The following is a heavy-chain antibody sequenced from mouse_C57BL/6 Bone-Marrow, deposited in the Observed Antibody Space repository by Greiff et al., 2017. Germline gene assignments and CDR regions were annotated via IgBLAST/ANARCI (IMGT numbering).Heavy chain of an antibody. Sequence: EVQLQESGAELVRPGASVKLSCTASGFNIKDDYMHWVKQRPEQGLEWIGWIDPENGDTEYASKFQGKATITADTSSNTAYLQLSSLTSEDTAVYYCTTYYGSSYTWYFDVWGTGTTVTVSS. V-gene: IGHV14-4*01. CDR1: GFNIKDDY. CDR2: IDPENGDT. CDR3: TTYYGSSYTWYFDV. J-gene: IGHJ1*03. D-gene: IGHD1-1*01.